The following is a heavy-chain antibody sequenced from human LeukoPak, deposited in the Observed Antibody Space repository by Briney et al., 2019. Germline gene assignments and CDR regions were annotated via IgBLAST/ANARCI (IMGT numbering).Heavy chain of an antibody. J-gene: IGHJ4*02. V-gene: IGHV3-30*04. Sequence: GGSLRLSCAASGFTFNNYLMHWVRQAPGKGLDWVAVIVEDGTNQYYADSVKGRFTISRDNSKNTLFLQMNSLRGEDTAMYYCARVQGGGYRTADYWGQGTLVTVSS. CDR3: ARVQGGGYRTADY. D-gene: IGHD6-19*01. CDR1: GFTFNNYL. CDR2: IVEDGTNQ.